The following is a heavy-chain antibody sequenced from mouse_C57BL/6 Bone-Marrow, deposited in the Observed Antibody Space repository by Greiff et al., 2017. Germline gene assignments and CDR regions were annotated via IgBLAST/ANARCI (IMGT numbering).Heavy chain of an antibody. D-gene: IGHD2-14*01. CDR3: SSAAYRGYYAMDN. CDR2: IDPENGNT. J-gene: IGHJ4*01. Sequence: EVQLQQSVAELVRPGASVKLSCTASGFNIKNTYMHWVKQRPEQGLEWIGRIDPENGNTNYAPKFQGKATITADTSSNTAYLQLSILTSEDTAISYYSSAAYRGYYAMDNWGQGNSLTASS. V-gene: IGHV14-3*01. CDR1: GFNIKNTY.